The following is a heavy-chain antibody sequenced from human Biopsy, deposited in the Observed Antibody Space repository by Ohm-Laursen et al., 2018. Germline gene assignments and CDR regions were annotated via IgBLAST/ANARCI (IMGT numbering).Heavy chain of an antibody. Sequence: TLSLTCTVSGGSISSHDYYWTWIRQHPGKGLEWIGYIYYSGSTYYNPSLKSRISISVDTSRNQFSLKLSSVTAADTAVYYCARATDSTGWPYYYFYGMDVWGQGTTVTVSS. CDR2: IYYSGST. CDR1: GGSISSHDYY. V-gene: IGHV4-31*03. CDR3: ARATDSTGWPYYYFYGMDV. D-gene: IGHD6-19*01. J-gene: IGHJ6*02.